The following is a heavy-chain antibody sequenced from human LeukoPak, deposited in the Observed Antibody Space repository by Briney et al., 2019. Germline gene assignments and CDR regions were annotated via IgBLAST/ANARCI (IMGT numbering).Heavy chain of an antibody. CDR3: ARESGYGDYDFDY. CDR2: FFSSGGT. D-gene: IGHD4-17*01. J-gene: IGHJ4*02. Sequence: SETLSLTCTVSGGSITSGRFYWSWIRRPAGKGLEWIGRFFSSGGTNYNPSLKSRVTISVDTSKNQFSLRLSSVTAADTAVYYCARESGYGDYDFDYWGQGTLVTVSS. V-gene: IGHV4-61*02. CDR1: GGSITSGRFY.